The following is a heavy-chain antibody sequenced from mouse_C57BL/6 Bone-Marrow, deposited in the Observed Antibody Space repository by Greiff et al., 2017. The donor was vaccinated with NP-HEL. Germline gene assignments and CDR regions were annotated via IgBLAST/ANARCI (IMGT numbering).Heavy chain of an antibody. CDR2: IDPENGDT. Sequence: DVQLQESGAELVRPGASVKLSCTASGFNIKDDYMHWVKQRPEQGLEWIGWIDPENGDTEYASKFQGKATITADTSSNTAYLQLSSLTSEDTAVYYCTTGRDYWYFDVWGTGTTVTVSS. V-gene: IGHV14-4*01. CDR1: GFNIKDDY. J-gene: IGHJ1*03. CDR3: TTGRDYWYFDV.